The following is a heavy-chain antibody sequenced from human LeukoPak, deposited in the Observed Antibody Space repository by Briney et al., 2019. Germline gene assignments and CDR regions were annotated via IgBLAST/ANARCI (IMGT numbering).Heavy chain of an antibody. Sequence: ASVKVSCKASGYTFNNYGISWGRQAPGQGLEWMGWISANNGDTNYAQKLQGRVTMTTDTSTSTADMELRSLRSDDTAVYYCARDMGFGELVDYYYGMDVWGQGTTVTVSS. V-gene: IGHV1-18*01. D-gene: IGHD3-10*01. CDR3: ARDMGFGELVDYYYGMDV. CDR2: ISANNGDT. CDR1: GYTFNNYG. J-gene: IGHJ6*02.